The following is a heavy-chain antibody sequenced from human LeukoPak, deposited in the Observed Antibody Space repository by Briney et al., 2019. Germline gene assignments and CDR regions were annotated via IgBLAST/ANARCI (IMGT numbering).Heavy chain of an antibody. Sequence: SQTLSLTCAISGDSVSSNSAAWNWIRQSPSRGLEWLGRTYYRSKWYNDYAVSVKSRIVINPDTTKNQFSLQLSSVTPEDTAVYYCTRDGIRVLDYWGQGILVTVSS. V-gene: IGHV6-1*01. CDR2: TYYRSKWYN. CDR3: TRDGIRVLDY. J-gene: IGHJ4*02. D-gene: IGHD1-1*01. CDR1: GDSVSSNSAA.